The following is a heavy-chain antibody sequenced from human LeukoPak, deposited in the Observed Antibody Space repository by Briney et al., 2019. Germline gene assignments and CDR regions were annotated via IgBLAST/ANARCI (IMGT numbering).Heavy chain of an antibody. CDR1: GYTFTGYY. CDR2: INPNSGGT. J-gene: IGHJ4*02. D-gene: IGHD5-12*01. CDR3: ARGGWLRSQGAYYFDY. Sequence: ASVTVSCKASGYTFTGYYMHWVRQAPGQGLEWMGWINPNSGGTNYAQKFQGRVTMTRDTSISTAYMELSRLRSDDTAVYYCARGGWLRSQGAYYFDYWGQGTLVTVSS. V-gene: IGHV1-2*02.